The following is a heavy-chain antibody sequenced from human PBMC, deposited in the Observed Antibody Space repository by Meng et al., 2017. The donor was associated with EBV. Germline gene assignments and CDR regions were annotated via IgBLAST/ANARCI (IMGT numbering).Heavy chain of an antibody. D-gene: IGHD2-21*01. V-gene: IGHV1-46*01. CDR3: ARDFCGGDCYLFDY. J-gene: IGHJ4*02. Sequence: QVQLVQSWAEGKKPGASVKGSFKASGYTFTSYYMHWGRQAPGQGLEWMGIINPSGGSTSYAQKFQGRVTMTRDTSTSTVYMELSSLRSEDTAVYYCARDFCGGDCYLFDYWGQGTLVTVSS. CDR1: GYTFTSYY. CDR2: INPSGGST.